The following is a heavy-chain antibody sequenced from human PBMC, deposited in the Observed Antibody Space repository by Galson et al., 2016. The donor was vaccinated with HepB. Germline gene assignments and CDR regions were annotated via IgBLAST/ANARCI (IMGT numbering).Heavy chain of an antibody. J-gene: IGHJ4*02. D-gene: IGHD2-21*01. Sequence: ETLSLTCAVYGGSFRDYYWSWVRQPPGRGLEWIGGINHGGPATYNPSLKSRVTMSIDVSRNQFSLKLSSVTAADTAVYYCTRNGDYCLDHWGQGALVTVSS. V-gene: IGHV4-34*01. CDR3: TRNGDYCLDH. CDR1: GGSFRDYY. CDR2: INHGGPA.